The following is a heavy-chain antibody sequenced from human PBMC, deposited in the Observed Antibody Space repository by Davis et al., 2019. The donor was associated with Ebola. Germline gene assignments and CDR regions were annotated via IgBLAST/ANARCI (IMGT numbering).Heavy chain of an antibody. D-gene: IGHD2-2*01. CDR2: IYYSGST. J-gene: IGHJ5*02. Sequence: SETLSLTCTVSGGSVSSGSYYWSWIRQPPGKGLEWIGYIYYSGSTNYNPSLKSRVTISVDTSKNQFSLKLSSVTAADTAVYYCARGPPPYIVVVPASTAFDPWGQGTLVTVSS. CDR1: GGSVSSGSYY. V-gene: IGHV4-61*01. CDR3: ARGPPPYIVVVPASTAFDP.